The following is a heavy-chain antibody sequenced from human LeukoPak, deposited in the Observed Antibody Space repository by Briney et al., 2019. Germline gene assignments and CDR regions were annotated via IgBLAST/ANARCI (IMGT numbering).Heavy chain of an antibody. J-gene: IGHJ4*02. Sequence: NPSETLSLTCTVSGGSISSGGYYWSWIRQHPGKGLEWIGYIYYSGSTYYNPSLKSRVTISVDTSKNQFSLKLSSVTAADTAVYYCARDTPTGHWYFDYWGQGTLVTVSA. D-gene: IGHD1-1*01. V-gene: IGHV4-31*03. CDR3: ARDTPTGHWYFDY. CDR2: IYYSGST. CDR1: GGSISSGGYY.